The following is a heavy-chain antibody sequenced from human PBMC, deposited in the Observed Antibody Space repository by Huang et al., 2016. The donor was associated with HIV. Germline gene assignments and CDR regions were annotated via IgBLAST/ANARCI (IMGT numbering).Heavy chain of an antibody. D-gene: IGHD3-3*01. V-gene: IGHV4-59*01. CDR2: IYYSGST. CDR3: ARGKSTYYDFWSGYYTLDY. Sequence: QVQLQESGPGLVKPSETLSLTCTVSGGSISSYYWSWIRHPPGKGLEWIGYIYYSGSTNYNPSLKSRVTISVDTSKTQFSLKLSSVTAADTAVDYCARGKSTYYDFWSGYYTLDYWGQGTLVTVSS. CDR1: GGSISSYY. J-gene: IGHJ4*02.